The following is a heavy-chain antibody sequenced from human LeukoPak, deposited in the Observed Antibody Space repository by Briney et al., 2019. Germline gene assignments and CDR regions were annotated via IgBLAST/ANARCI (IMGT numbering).Heavy chain of an antibody. CDR3: AREYDISRYGMDV. Sequence: PGGSLRLSCAASGFTISSFGMHWVRQAPGKGLEWVTVISYDGSNKYYADSVKGRFTISRDNSKNALFLQMNSLRAEDTAVYYCAREYDISRYGMDVWGQGTTVTVSS. CDR2: ISYDGSNK. V-gene: IGHV3-30*04. J-gene: IGHJ6*02. D-gene: IGHD3-9*01. CDR1: GFTISSFG.